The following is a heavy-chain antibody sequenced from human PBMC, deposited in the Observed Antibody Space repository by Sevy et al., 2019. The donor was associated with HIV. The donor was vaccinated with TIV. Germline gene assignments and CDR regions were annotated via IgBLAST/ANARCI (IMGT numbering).Heavy chain of an antibody. CDR1: GFTFSSYG. CDR2: ISYDGSNK. D-gene: IGHD3-22*01. V-gene: IGHV3-30*18. CDR3: AKGNYYYDSSGYGATRANWFDP. J-gene: IGHJ5*02. Sequence: LSLTCAASGFTFSSYGMHWVRQAPGKGLEWVAVISYDGSNKYYADSVKGRFTISRDNSKNTLYLKMNSLRAEDTAVYYCAKGNYYYDSSGYGATRANWFDPWGQGTLVTVSS.